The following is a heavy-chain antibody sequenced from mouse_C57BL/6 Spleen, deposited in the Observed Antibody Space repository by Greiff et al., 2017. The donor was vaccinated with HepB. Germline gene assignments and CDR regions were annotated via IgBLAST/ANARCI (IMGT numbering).Heavy chain of an antibody. J-gene: IGHJ2*01. V-gene: IGHV1-26*01. CDR2: INPNNGGT. CDR1: GYTFTDYY. D-gene: IGHD1-1*01. Sequence: EVQLQQSGPELVKPGASVKISCKASGYTFTDYYMNWVKQSHGKSLEWIGDINPNNGGTSYNQKFKGKATLTVDKSSSTAYMELRSLTSEDSAVYYCARGDYYGSSYERDYFDYWGQGTTLTVSS. CDR3: ARGDYYGSSYERDYFDY.